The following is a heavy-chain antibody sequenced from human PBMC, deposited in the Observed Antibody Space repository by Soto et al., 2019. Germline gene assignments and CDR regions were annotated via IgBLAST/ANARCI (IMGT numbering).Heavy chain of an antibody. Sequence: QPGGSLRLSCAASGFTVSSNYMSWVRQAPGKGLEWVSVIYSGGSTYYADSVKGRFTISRDNSKNTLYLQMNSLRAEDTAVYYCAREDTAMPPTYGMDVSGQGTTVTVSS. D-gene: IGHD5-18*01. J-gene: IGHJ6*02. V-gene: IGHV3-53*01. CDR3: AREDTAMPPTYGMDV. CDR2: IYSGGST. CDR1: GFTVSSNY.